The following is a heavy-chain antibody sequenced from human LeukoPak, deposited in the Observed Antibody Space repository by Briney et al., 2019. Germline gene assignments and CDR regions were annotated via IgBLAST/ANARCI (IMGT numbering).Heavy chain of an antibody. CDR3: ARNSMGEYRFWFDP. CDR1: GGSISSYY. D-gene: IGHD3-16*01. J-gene: IGHJ5*02. V-gene: IGHV4-59*01. Sequence: SETLSLTCTVSGGSISSYYWSWIRQPPGKGLEWIGYIYYSGSTNYNPSLKSRVTISVDTSKNQFSLKLSSVTAADTAVYYCARNSMGEYRFWFDPWGQGTLVTVSS. CDR2: IYYSGST.